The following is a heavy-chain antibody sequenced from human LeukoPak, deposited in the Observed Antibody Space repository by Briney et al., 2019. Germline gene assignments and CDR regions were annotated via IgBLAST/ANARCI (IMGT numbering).Heavy chain of an antibody. CDR3: ARVGAAAGVGYYYCYMDV. D-gene: IGHD6-13*01. J-gene: IGHJ6*03. CDR2: INNSGST. V-gene: IGHV4-34*01. Sequence: SETLSHTSAVHGGSFSVYYWSWIRHTPRKGLEWIGQINNSGSTNYNPSLKSRVTISVDTSKNQFSLKLSSVTAADTAVYYCARVGAAAGVGYYYCYMDVWGKGTTVTVSS. CDR1: GGSFSVYY.